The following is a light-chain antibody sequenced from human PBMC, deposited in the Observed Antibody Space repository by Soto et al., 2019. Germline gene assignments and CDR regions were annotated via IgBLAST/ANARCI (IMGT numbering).Light chain of an antibody. CDR2: GAS. J-gene: IGKJ1*01. V-gene: IGKV3-20*01. CDR3: QQYVNAPGT. CDR1: QSVSSSY. Sequence: EIVLTQSHGTLSLSPGERATCTCRGCQSVSSSYLAWYQQKPGQAPRLLIYGASSRATGIPDRFSGSGSGTDVTLTISRLEPEDFAVYYCQQYVNAPGTFGQGTKVDIK.